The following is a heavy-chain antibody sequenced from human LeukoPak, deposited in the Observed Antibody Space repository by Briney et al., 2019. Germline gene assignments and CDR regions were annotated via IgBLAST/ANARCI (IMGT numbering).Heavy chain of an antibody. D-gene: IGHD2-15*01. CDR1: GFTFSTFG. CDR2: IRFDGNDK. Sequence: GGSLRLSCAASGFTFSTFGMHWVRQAPGKGLEWVAFIRFDGNDKYYTDSLKGRFTISRDNAKNSLYLQMNSLRAEDTAVYYCATSSGYCSGGNCQKFDYWGQGTLVTVSS. V-gene: IGHV3-30*02. CDR3: ATSSGYCSGGNCQKFDY. J-gene: IGHJ4*02.